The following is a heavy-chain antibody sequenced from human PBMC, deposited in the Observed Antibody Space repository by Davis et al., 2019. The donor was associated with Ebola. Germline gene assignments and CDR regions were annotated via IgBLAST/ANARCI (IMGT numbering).Heavy chain of an antibody. CDR1: LCTFSSYA. Sequence: SSVHVSCKASLCTFSSYAISWVRQAPGQGLEWLGGIIPILGIANYAQKFQGRVTITADKSTSTAYMELSSLRSEDTAVYYCARGPEGSYYYGSGSYPAGMDVWGQGTTVTVSS. D-gene: IGHD3-10*01. J-gene: IGHJ6*02. CDR2: IIPILGIA. CDR3: ARGPEGSYYYGSGSYPAGMDV. V-gene: IGHV1-69*10.